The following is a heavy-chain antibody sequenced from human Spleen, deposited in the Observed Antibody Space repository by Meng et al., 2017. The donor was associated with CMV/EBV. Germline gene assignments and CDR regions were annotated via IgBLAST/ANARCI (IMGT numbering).Heavy chain of an antibody. Sequence: SSSSYYWGWIRQPPGKGLEWIGSIYYRGSTYYNPSLKSRVTISVDTSKNQFSLKLSSVTAADTAVYYCARDAYYYDSSGYSTSFDPWGQGTLVTVSS. CDR3: ARDAYYYDSSGYSTSFDP. CDR2: IYYRGST. J-gene: IGHJ5*02. D-gene: IGHD3-22*01. CDR1: SSSSYY. V-gene: IGHV4-39*07.